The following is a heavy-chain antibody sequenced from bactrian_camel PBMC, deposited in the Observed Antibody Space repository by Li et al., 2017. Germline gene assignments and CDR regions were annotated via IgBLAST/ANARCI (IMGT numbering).Heavy chain of an antibody. J-gene: IGHJ4*01. CDR1: GRTYKYGC. V-gene: IGHV3S53*01. D-gene: IGHD2*01. CDR2: VVSAGGE. Sequence: HVQLVESGGGVVQSGGSLRLSCVASGRTYKYGCMAWFRQRPGKEREGVATVVSAGGENYVDSVKGRFTVSQDNAKNTVYLQMNGLKPEDSGMYYCAAVSAIRDGGSCLQTETWGYVFSWGQGTQVTVS. CDR3: AAVSAIRDGGSCLQTETWGYVFS.